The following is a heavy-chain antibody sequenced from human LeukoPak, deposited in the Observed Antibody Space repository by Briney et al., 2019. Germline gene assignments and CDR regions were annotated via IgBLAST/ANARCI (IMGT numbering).Heavy chain of an antibody. V-gene: IGHV3-11*01. Sequence: GGSLRLSCAASGFTFSDYYMSWIRQAPGKGLEWVSYISSSGSTIYYADSVKGRFTISRDNAKNSLYLQMNSLRAEDTAVYYCARKSDYDSSGYYPVYYWGQGTLVTASS. CDR3: ARKSDYDSSGYYPVYY. J-gene: IGHJ4*02. CDR2: ISSSGSTI. CDR1: GFTFSDYY. D-gene: IGHD3-22*01.